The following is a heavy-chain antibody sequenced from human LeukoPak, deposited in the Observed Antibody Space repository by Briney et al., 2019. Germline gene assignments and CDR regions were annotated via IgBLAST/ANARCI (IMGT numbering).Heavy chain of an antibody. Sequence: GALRLSCAASGFTFSSYGMSWVRQAPGKGLEWVSSISSSGSYIYYADSVKGRFTFSRDNAKNSLYLQMNSLRAEDTAVYYCARHRTASDYWGQGTLVTVSS. J-gene: IGHJ4*02. CDR3: ARHRTASDY. D-gene: IGHD3-16*02. V-gene: IGHV3-21*01. CDR1: GFTFSSYG. CDR2: ISSSGSYI.